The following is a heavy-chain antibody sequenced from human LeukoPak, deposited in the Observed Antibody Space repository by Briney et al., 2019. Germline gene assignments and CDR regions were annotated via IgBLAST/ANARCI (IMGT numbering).Heavy chain of an antibody. J-gene: IGHJ3*02. CDR3: ARDLRYDILTGYHNDAFDI. CDR2: IYYSGST. CDR1: GGSISSYY. D-gene: IGHD3-9*01. V-gene: IGHV4-59*01. Sequence: PSETLSLTCTVSGGSISSYYWSWIRQPPGKGLEWIGYIYYSGSTNYNPSLKSRVTISVDTSKNQFSLKLSSVTAADTAVYYCARDLRYDILTGYHNDAFDIWGQGTMVTVSS.